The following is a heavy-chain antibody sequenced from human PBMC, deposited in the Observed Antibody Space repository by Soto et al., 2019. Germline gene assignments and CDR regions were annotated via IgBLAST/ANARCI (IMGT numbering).Heavy chain of an antibody. CDR3: ASLPSYYDILTGYYTEY. J-gene: IGHJ4*02. D-gene: IGHD3-9*01. CDR2: IYYSGST. Sequence: PSETLYLTCTVSGGSISSSSYYWGWIRQPPGKGLEWIGSIYYSGSTYYNPSLKSRVTISVDTSKNQFSLKLSSVTAADTAVYYCASLPSYYDILTGYYTEYWGQGTLVTVSS. CDR1: GGSISSSSYY. V-gene: IGHV4-39*01.